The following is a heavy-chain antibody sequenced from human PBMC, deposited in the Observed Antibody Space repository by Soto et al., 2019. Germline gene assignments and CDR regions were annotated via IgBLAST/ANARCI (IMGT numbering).Heavy chain of an antibody. V-gene: IGHV3-33*01. D-gene: IGHD2-8*02. CDR2: IWYDGSIK. CDR1: GFTFGTYG. J-gene: IGHJ6*02. CDR3: ARIDCTGNNCNPYYHYGMDV. Sequence: GGSLRLSCAASGFTFGTYGMHWVRQIPGNGLQWVAIIWYDGSIKYYADSVKGRFTISRDNSKNTLYLQMNSLRDEDTAVYYCARIDCTGNNCNPYYHYGMDVWGQGTTVTVSS.